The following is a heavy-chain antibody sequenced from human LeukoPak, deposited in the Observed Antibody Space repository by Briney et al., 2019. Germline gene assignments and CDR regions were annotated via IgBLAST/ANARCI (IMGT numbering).Heavy chain of an antibody. D-gene: IGHD1-7*01. CDR1: GGSISSSSYY. CDR3: ARDRPYNWNYHDAFDI. V-gene: IGHV4-39*07. J-gene: IGHJ3*02. CDR2: IYYSGST. Sequence: SETLSLTRTVSGGSISSSSYYWGWIRQPPGKGLEWIGSIYYSGSTYYNPSLKSRVTISVDTSKNQFSLKLSSVTAADTAVYYCARDRPYNWNYHDAFDIWGQGTMVTVSS.